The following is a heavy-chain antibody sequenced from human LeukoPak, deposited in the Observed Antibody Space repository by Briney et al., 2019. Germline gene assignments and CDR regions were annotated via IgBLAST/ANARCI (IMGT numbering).Heavy chain of an antibody. V-gene: IGHV1-46*01. CDR2: INPSGGST. CDR1: GYTFTSYY. Sequence: ASVEVSCKASGYTFTSYYMHWVRQAPGQGLEWMGIINPSGGSTSYAQKFQGRVTMTRDMSTSTVYMELSSLRSEDTAVYYCARSIAAAGNGYWGQGTLVTVSS. J-gene: IGHJ4*02. D-gene: IGHD6-13*01. CDR3: ARSIAAAGNGY.